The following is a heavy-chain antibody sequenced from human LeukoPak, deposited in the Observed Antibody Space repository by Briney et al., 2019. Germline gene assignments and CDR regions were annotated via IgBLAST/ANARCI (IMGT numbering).Heavy chain of an antibody. D-gene: IGHD2-2*01. Sequence: PSETLSLTCTVSGGSISSYYWSWIRQPPGKGLEWIGYIYYSGSTSYNPSLKSRVTISVDTSKNQLSLKLSSVTAADTAVYYCARHRGLKVAPDYWGQGTLVTVSS. CDR1: GGSISSYY. V-gene: IGHV4-59*08. CDR3: ARHRGLKVAPDY. J-gene: IGHJ4*02. CDR2: IYYSGST.